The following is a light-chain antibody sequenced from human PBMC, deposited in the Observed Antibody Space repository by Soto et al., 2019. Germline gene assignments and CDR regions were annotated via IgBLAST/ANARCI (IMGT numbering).Light chain of an antibody. CDR2: GAS. CDR3: QQYGSSRGT. J-gene: IGKJ4*01. Sequence: EIVLTQSPGTLSLSPGERATLSCRASQSVSSSYLAWYQQKPGQAPRLLIYGASSRATGIPDRFSGSGSGTDFTLTISRLEPEDFAEYYCQQYGSSRGTFGGGTKVDIK. CDR1: QSVSSSY. V-gene: IGKV3-20*01.